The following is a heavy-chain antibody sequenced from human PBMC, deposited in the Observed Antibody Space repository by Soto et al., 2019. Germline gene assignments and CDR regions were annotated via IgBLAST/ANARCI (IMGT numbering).Heavy chain of an antibody. CDR1: GFTFSDDG. CDR3: ARDTLEYYYDSSGYPDY. CDR2: IRGICRNI. J-gene: IGHJ4*02. D-gene: IGHD3-22*01. Sequence: GGSLRLSCGASGFTFSDDGMSWIRQSPGTGLEWVSYIRGICRNIDYAASLPGPFTISRDNSPNKLHLQMNSLRAEATAGHYCARDTLEYYYDSSGYPDYWGQGTLVTVSS. V-gene: IGHV3-11*04.